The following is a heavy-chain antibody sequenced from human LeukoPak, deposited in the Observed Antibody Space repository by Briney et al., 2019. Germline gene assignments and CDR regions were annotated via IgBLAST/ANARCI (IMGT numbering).Heavy chain of an antibody. Sequence: GGSLRLSCAASGFTFDDYGMSWVRQAPGKGLEWVSGINWNGGSTGYADSVKGRFTISGDNAKNSLYLQMNSLRAEDTALYHCARDMYNWGELYFDWLYPAGDAFDIWGQGTMVTVSS. V-gene: IGHV3-20*01. CDR1: GFTFDDYG. J-gene: IGHJ3*02. CDR3: ARDMYNWGELYFDWLYPAGDAFDI. CDR2: INWNGGST. D-gene: IGHD3-9*01.